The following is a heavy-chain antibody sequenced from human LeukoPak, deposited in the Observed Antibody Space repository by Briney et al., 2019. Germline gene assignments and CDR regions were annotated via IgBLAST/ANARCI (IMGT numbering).Heavy chain of an antibody. CDR3: ARDDIYYYDSSGYYPDY. J-gene: IGHJ4*02. CDR2: IKQDGSEK. V-gene: IGHV3-7*01. CDR1: GFTFSSYW. Sequence: GGSLRLSCAASGFTFSSYWRSWVRQAPGKGLEWVANIKQDGSEKYYVDSVKGRFTISRDNAKNSLYLQMNSLRAEDTAVYYCARDDIYYYDSSGYYPDYWGQGTLVTVSS. D-gene: IGHD3-22*01.